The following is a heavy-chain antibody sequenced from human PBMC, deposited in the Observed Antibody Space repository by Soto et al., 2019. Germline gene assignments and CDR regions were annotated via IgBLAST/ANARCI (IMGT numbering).Heavy chain of an antibody. CDR2: INPNSGGT. CDR3: AVTYYFDRSEYRHDHFDI. J-gene: IGHJ3*02. CDR1: GYIFSVYP. Sequence: ASLNVSFKASGYIFSVYPIHLFLHSPLQWLELMGCINPNSGGTEYAKKFQGWVTMTRDTSISTAYMDLSRLKSDDTAVYYCAVTYYFDRSEYRHDHFDIWGIGKMVNVSS. V-gene: IGHV1-2*04. D-gene: IGHD3-22*01.